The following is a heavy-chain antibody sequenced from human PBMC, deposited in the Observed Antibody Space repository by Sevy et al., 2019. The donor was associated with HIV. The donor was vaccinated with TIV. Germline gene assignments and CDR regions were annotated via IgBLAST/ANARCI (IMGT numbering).Heavy chain of an antibody. CDR2: ISYDGSNK. J-gene: IGHJ4*02. D-gene: IGHD6-13*01. V-gene: IGHV3-30-3*01. CDR3: ASLAAAGPNAYVDY. Sequence: GGSLRLSYAASGFTFSSYAMHWVRQAPGKGLEWVAVISYDGSNKYYADSVKGRFTISRDNSKNTLYLQMNSLRAEDTAVYYCASLAAAGPNAYVDYWGQGTLVTVSS. CDR1: GFTFSSYA.